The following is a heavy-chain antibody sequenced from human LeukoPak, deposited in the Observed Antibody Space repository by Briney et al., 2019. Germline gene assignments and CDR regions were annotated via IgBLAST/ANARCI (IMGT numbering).Heavy chain of an antibody. CDR1: GGTFSSYA. CDR3: ARLAYYYDSSGYYYVLGFDY. D-gene: IGHD3-22*01. V-gene: IGHV1-69*13. J-gene: IGHJ4*02. CDR2: IIPIFGTA. Sequence: SVKVSCKASGGTFSSYAISWVRQAPGQGLEWMGGIIPIFGTANYAQKFQGRVTITADESTSTAYMELSSLRSEDTAVYYCARLAYYYDSSGYYYVLGFDYWGQGTLVTVSS.